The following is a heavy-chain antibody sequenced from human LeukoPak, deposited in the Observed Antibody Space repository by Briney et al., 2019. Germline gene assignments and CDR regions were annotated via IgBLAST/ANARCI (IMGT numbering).Heavy chain of an antibody. CDR2: ITSTSTYI. J-gene: IGHJ4*02. Sequence: GGSLRLSCAVSGFSLYTYNMNCVRQAPGKGLEWVSSITSTSTYIYYADYVKGLFTISRDNDKKSLYMPMNTLRVEDTVAYYCASVGSAAPVTSSGQTIDYWGQGTLVIVSS. V-gene: IGHV3-21*04. CDR3: ASVGSAAPVTSSGQTIDY. D-gene: IGHD3-22*01. CDR1: GFSLYTYN.